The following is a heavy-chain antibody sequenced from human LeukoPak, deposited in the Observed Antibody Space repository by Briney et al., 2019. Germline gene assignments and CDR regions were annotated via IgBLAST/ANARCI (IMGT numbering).Heavy chain of an antibody. CDR2: IYHSGST. Sequence: KPSETLSLTCTVSGGSISSGGYYWSWIRQPPGKGLEWIGYIYHSGSTYYNPSLKSRVTISVDRSKNQFSLKLSSVTAADTAVYYCARESLGANYYFDYWGQGTLVTVSS. CDR1: GGSISSGGYY. CDR3: ARESLGANYYFDY. V-gene: IGHV4-30-2*01. D-gene: IGHD1-26*01. J-gene: IGHJ4*02.